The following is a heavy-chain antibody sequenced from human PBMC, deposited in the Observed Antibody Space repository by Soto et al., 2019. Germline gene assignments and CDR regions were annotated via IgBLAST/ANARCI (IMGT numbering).Heavy chain of an antibody. Sequence: QVQLVQSGAEVKKPGSSVKVSCKASGGTFSSYAISWARQAPGQGLEWMGGSIPIFGTANYAQKFQGRVTITAEESTSTGYMELSSVSSDDTDVYYCARVSGDVVVVAATPNPHSWFAPWGQGTLVTVSS. CDR3: ARVSGDVVVVAATPNPHSWFAP. J-gene: IGHJ5*02. D-gene: IGHD2-15*01. CDR2: SIPIFGTA. V-gene: IGHV1-69*01. CDR1: GGTFSSYA.